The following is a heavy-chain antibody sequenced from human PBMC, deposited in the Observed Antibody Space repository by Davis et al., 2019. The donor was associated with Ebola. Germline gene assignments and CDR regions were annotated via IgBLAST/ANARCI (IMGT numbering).Heavy chain of an antibody. CDR2: INHSGST. V-gene: IGHV4-34*01. Sequence: PSETLSLTCAVYGGSFSGYYWSWIRQPPGKGLEWIGEINHSGSTYYNPSLKSRVTISVDTSKNQFSLELSSVTAADAAVFYCARGGQQLIPYCFDFWGQGTLVTVSS. CDR1: GGSFSGYY. D-gene: IGHD6-13*01. J-gene: IGHJ4*02. CDR3: ARGGQQLIPYCFDF.